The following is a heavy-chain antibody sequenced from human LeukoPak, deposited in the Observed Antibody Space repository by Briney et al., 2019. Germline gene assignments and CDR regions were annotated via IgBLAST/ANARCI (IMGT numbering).Heavy chain of an antibody. V-gene: IGHV3-21*01. CDR1: GFTFSSYI. Sequence: GGSLRLSCAAYGFTFSSYIMNWVRQAPGKGLEWVSSISSSSNYTYYADSVKGRFTISRDNAKNSLYLQMNSLRAEDTAVYYCARSDTAFDYWGQGTLVTVSS. CDR3: ARSDTAFDY. D-gene: IGHD5-18*01. J-gene: IGHJ4*02. CDR2: ISSSSNYT.